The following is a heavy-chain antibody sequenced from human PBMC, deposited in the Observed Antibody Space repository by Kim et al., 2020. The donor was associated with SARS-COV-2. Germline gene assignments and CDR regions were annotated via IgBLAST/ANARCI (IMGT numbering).Heavy chain of an antibody. J-gene: IGHJ5*02. CDR2: IKSKTDGGTT. D-gene: IGHD6-13*01. CDR1: GFTFSNAW. CDR3: TTDLAGYSPNHNWFDP. V-gene: IGHV3-15*01. Sequence: GGSLRLSCAASGFTFSNAWMSWVRQAPGKGLEWVGRIKSKTDGGTTDYAAPVKGRFTISRDDSKNTLYLQMNSLKTEDTAVYYCTTDLAGYSPNHNWFDPWGQGTLVTVSS.